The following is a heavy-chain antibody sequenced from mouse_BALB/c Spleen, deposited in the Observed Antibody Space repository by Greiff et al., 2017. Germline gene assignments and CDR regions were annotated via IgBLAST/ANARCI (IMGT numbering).Heavy chain of an antibody. CDR2: ISYDGSN. V-gene: IGHV3-6*02. CDR1: GYSITSGYY. Sequence: EVKLQESGPGLVKPSQSLSLTCSVTGYSITSGYYWNWIRQFPGNKLEWMGYISYDGSNNYNPSLKNRISITRDTSKNQFFLKLNSVTTEDTATYYCARDRKIYDGYYYAMDYWGQGTSVTVSS. J-gene: IGHJ4*01. CDR3: ARDRKIYDGYYYAMDY. D-gene: IGHD2-3*01.